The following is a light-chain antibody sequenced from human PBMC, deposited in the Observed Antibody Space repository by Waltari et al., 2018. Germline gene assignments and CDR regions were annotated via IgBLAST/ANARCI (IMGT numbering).Light chain of an antibody. CDR3: QVWDANTDPGV. V-gene: IGLV3-21*01. CDR1: NIERKS. Sequence: SYVMTQPPSVAPAPGETARVTCGGDNIERKSVQWYQQKPGKAPVLVISYDSDRPSGIPERFSGSNSGDTATLTISRVEAGDEADYYCQVWDANTDPGVFGTGTEVTVL. J-gene: IGLJ1*01. CDR2: YDS.